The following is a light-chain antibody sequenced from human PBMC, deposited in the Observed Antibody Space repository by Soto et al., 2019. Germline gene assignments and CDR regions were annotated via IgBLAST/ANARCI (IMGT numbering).Light chain of an antibody. V-gene: IGLV1-51*01. CDR1: NSNIGNNE. J-gene: IGLJ2*01. CDR2: DNN. Sequence: QSVLTQPPSVSAAPGQKVTISCSGSNSNIGNNEVSWYQQVPGTAPRLLVYDNNKRPSGIPDRFSDSKSDTSATLVITGLQTGDGGDYYCGTWDNNLRAGVFGGGTKLTVL. CDR3: GTWDNNLRAGV.